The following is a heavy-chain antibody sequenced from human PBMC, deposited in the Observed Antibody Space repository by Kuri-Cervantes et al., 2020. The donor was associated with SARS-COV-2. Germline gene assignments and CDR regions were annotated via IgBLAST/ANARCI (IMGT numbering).Heavy chain of an antibody. V-gene: IGHV3-21*01. CDR2: ISSSSSYI. CDR3: ARGNNWNEYDPTYFDY. Sequence: GESLKISCAASGFTFSSYSMNWVRQAPGKGLEWVSSISSSSSYIYYADSVKGRFTISRDNAKNSLYLQMNSLRAEDTAVYYCARGNNWNEYDPTYFDYWGQGTLVTVSS. CDR1: GFTFSSYS. D-gene: IGHD1-20*01. J-gene: IGHJ4*02.